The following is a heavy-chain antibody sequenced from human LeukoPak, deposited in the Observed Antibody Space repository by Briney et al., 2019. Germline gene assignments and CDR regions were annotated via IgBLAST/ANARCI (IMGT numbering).Heavy chain of an antibody. V-gene: IGHV4-61*02. D-gene: IGHD3-22*01. CDR3: ARASYSYDISGWVPFDY. Sequence: SVTLSLTCTVSGNSISSGDYYWSWIRQPAGKGLEWIGRIYTSGSTNYNPSLKSRVTISGDTSKNQFSLRLSSVTAADTAVYYCARASYSYDISGWVPFDYWGQGTLVTVSS. J-gene: IGHJ4*02. CDR2: IYTSGST. CDR1: GNSISSGDYY.